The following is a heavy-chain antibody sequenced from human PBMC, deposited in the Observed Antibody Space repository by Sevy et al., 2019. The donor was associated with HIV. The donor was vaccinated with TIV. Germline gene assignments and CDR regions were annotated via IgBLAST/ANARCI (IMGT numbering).Heavy chain of an antibody. D-gene: IGHD3-22*01. CDR3: ARATPYDSSGGGAFDL. V-gene: IGHV3-48*01. CDR1: RFSVSDYH. CDR2: IGSSSSPV. Sequence: GGSLRLSCTASRFSVSDYHMNWVRQAPGKGQEWVSYIGSSSSPVYYADSLKGRFTISRDNAKNSLYLQMNSLTAEDTAVYFCARATPYDSSGGGAFDLWGQGTEVTVSS. J-gene: IGHJ3*01.